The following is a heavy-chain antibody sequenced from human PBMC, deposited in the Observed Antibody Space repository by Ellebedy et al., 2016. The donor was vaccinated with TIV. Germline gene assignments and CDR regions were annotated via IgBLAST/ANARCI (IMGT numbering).Heavy chain of an antibody. CDR1: GGTFGSSNW. Sequence: SCAASGGTFGSSNWWSWVRQSPGKGLEGIGEFFGSGSTNYNPSLKRLVTISVDKSKNHFSLQLNSVTAADTAVYYCARVLVREVVFDYWGQGILVTVSS. CDR3: ARVLVREVVFDY. D-gene: IGHD3-10*01. V-gene: IGHV4-4*02. CDR2: FFGSGST. J-gene: IGHJ4*01.